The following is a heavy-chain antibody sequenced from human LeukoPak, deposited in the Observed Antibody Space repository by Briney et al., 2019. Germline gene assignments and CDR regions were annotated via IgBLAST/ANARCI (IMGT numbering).Heavy chain of an antibody. J-gene: IGHJ4*02. CDR3: ASGGYYDSSGYPNCDY. Sequence: GASVKVSCKASGYTFTSYYMHWVRQAPGQGLEWMGWINPNSGGTNYAQKFQGRVTMTRDTSISTAYMELSRLRSDDTAVYYCASGGYYDSSGYPNCDYWGQGTLVTVSS. V-gene: IGHV1-2*02. D-gene: IGHD3-22*01. CDR1: GYTFTSYY. CDR2: INPNSGGT.